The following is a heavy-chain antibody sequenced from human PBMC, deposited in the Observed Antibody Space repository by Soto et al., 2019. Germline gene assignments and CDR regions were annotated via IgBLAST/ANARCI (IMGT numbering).Heavy chain of an antibody. CDR2: ISGSGGST. CDR1: GFTFSSYA. J-gene: IGHJ4*02. V-gene: IGHV3-23*01. Sequence: EVQLLESGGGLVQPGGSLRLSCAASGFTFSSYAMSWVRQAPGKGLEWVSAISGSGGSTYYADSVKGRFTISRDNSKNPLSLQMTSLRAEDTAVYYCAKRSWFGESHYWGQGTLVTVSS. D-gene: IGHD3-10*01. CDR3: AKRSWFGESHY.